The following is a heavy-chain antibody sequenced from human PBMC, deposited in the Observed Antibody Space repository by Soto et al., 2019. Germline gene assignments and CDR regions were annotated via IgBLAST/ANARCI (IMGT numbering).Heavy chain of an antibody. CDR1: GFTFSNYW. CDR3: ARDYNGPATFDI. J-gene: IGHJ3*02. V-gene: IGHV3-7*04. Sequence: EVQLMESGGALVQPGGSLRLSCAASGFTFSNYWMSWVRQAPGKGLEWVANIKQDGSEKYYVDSVKGRFTISRDNAKNSLYLQMNSLRAEDTAVFYCARDYNGPATFDIWGQGTMVTVSS. D-gene: IGHD2-8*01. CDR2: IKQDGSEK.